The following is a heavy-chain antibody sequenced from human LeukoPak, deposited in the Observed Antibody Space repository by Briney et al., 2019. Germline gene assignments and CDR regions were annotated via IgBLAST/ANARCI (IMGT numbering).Heavy chain of an antibody. D-gene: IGHD1-26*01. CDR3: ARVGATTFYYYYYMDV. CDR1: GGSISSYY. CDR2: IYTSGST. J-gene: IGHJ6*03. V-gene: IGHV4-4*09. Sequence: SETLSLTCTVSGGSISSYYWSWIRQPPGKGLEWIGYIYTSGSTNYNPSLKSRVTISVDTSKNQFSLKLSSVTAADTAVYYCARVGATTFYYYYYMDVWGKGTTVTVSS.